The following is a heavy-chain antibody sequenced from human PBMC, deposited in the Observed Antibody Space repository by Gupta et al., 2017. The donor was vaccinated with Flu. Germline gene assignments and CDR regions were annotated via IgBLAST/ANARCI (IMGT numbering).Heavy chain of an antibody. CDR3: ARDHAWAFVS. D-gene: IGHD3-3*02. CDR1: GVTFSDCH. Sequence: EVQLVESGGDLVQPGGSLRLSCAASGVTFSDCHMNWVRQAPGRGLEWLAYIGSGGNTDYADSVRGRFTISRDNAKSSLYLQMNSLRDEDTAVYYCARDHAWAFVSWGQGIQVTVS. CDR2: IGSGGNT. V-gene: IGHV3-48*02. J-gene: IGHJ4*02.